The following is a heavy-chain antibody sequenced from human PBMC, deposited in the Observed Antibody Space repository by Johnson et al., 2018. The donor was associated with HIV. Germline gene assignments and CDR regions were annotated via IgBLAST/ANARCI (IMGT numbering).Heavy chain of an antibody. V-gene: IGHV3-13*01. J-gene: IGHJ3*02. CDR2: IGTAGDT. CDR3: AKKWGSYGSEIDI. CDR1: GFTFSSYD. D-gene: IGHD3-10*01. Sequence: VQLVESGGGLVQSGGSLRVFCAASGFTFSSYDMHWVRQATGKGLEWVSAIGTAGDTYYPGSVKGRFTISRDNSKNTLYLQMNTLRAEDTAVYYCAKKWGSYGSEIDI.